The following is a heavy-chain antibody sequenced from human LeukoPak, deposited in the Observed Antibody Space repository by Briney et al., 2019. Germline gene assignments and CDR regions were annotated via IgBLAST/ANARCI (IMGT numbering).Heavy chain of an antibody. CDR3: ARDPGANYFDH. CDR1: GYTFTGYY. CDR2: INPNSGVT. D-gene: IGHD7-27*01. J-gene: IGHJ4*02. V-gene: IGHV1-2*02. Sequence: ASVKVSCKASGYTFTGYYMHWVRQAPGQGLEWMGWINPNSGVTNYAQKFQGRVTMAGDTSISTAYMDLKRLRSDDTAMYYCARDPGANYFDHWGQGTLVTVSS.